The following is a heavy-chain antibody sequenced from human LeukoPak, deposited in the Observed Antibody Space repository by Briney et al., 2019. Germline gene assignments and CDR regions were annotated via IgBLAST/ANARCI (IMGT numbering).Heavy chain of an antibody. J-gene: IGHJ6*03. CDR3: ARVVGGGYGYYYYYMDV. V-gene: IGHV4-30-2*01. Sequence: SETLSLTCTVSGGSISSGGYYWSWIRQPPGKGLEWIGYIYHSGSTYYNPSLKSRVTISVDTSKNQFSLKLSSVTAADTAVYYCARVVGGGYGYYYYYMDVWGKGTTVTVSS. CDR2: IYHSGST. D-gene: IGHD5-24*01. CDR1: GGSISSGGYY.